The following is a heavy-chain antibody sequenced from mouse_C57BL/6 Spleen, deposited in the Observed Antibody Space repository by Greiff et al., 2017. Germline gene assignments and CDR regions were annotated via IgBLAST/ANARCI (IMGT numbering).Heavy chain of an antibody. D-gene: IGHD2-4*01. J-gene: IGHJ4*01. CDR1: GYTFTSYG. V-gene: IGHV1-81*01. Sequence: VKLQQSGAELARPGASVKLSCKASGYTFTSYGISWVKQRTGQGLEWIGEIYPRSGNTYYNEKFKGKATLTADKSSSTAYMELRSLTSEDSAVXFCARDYGGAVDYWGQGTSVTVSA. CDR2: IYPRSGNT. CDR3: ARDYGGAVDY.